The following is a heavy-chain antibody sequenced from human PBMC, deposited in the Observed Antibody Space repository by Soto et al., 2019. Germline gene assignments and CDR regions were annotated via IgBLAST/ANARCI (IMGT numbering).Heavy chain of an antibody. D-gene: IGHD6-19*01. CDR3: AKGGRQWLVTSDFNY. Sequence: PGGSLRLSCAASGFTFSSYGMHWVRQAPGKGLEWVAVVWHDGRNTHYADSVKGRFTISRDSSKNTVSLEMTSLRAEDTAVYYCAKGGRQWLVTSDFNYWGQGALVTVSS. V-gene: IGHV3-30*02. CDR2: VWHDGRNT. J-gene: IGHJ4*02. CDR1: GFTFSSYG.